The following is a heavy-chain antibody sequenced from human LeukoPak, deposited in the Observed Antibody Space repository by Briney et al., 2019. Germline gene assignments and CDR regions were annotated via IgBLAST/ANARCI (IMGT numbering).Heavy chain of an antibody. J-gene: IGHJ4*02. CDR1: GFTFSSYA. CDR3: VKIVMAGGYFDY. Sequence: PGGSLRLSCSASGFTFSSYAMHWVRQAPGKGLEYVSAISSNGATTYYADSVKGRFTISRDNSKNTLYFQMSSLRPEDTAVYYCVKIVMAGGYFDYWGQGTLVTASS. CDR2: ISSNGATT. D-gene: IGHD3-16*01. V-gene: IGHV3-64*05.